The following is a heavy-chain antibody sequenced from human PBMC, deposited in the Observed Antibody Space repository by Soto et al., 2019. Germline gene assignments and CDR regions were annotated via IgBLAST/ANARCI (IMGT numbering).Heavy chain of an antibody. J-gene: IGHJ6*02. D-gene: IGHD6-13*01. CDR3: ARGYSSSWYLRYYYYGMDV. CDR2: IDPSDSYT. Sequence: PGESLKISCKGSGYSFTSYWISWVRQMPGTGLEWMGRIDPSDSYTNYSPSFQGHVTISADKSISTAYLQWSSLKASDTAMYYCARGYSSSWYLRYYYYGMDVWGQGTTVTVSS. CDR1: GYSFTSYW. V-gene: IGHV5-10-1*01.